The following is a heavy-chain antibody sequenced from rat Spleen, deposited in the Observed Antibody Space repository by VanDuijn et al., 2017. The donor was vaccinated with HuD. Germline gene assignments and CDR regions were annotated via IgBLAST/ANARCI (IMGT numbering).Heavy chain of an antibody. CDR3: AKDEGSSSPFAY. Sequence: EVQLVESGGGLVQPGRSMKLSCAASGFTFSSFAMAWVGQAPTKGLEWVAPFIYAGGNTYYRDSVKGRFTISKDNAKSSLYLKMDSLRSEDTSTYYFAKDEGSSSPFAYWGQGTLVTVSS. D-gene: IGHD1-2*01. CDR1: GFTFSSFA. V-gene: IGHV5-25*01. CDR2: FIYAGGNT. J-gene: IGHJ3*01.